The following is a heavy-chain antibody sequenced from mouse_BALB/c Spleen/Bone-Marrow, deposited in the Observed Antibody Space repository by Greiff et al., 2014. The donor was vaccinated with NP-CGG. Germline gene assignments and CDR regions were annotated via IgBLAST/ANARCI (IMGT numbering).Heavy chain of an antibody. CDR1: GYTFTSYT. V-gene: IGHV1-4*01. D-gene: IGHD4-1*01. Sequence: QVQLQQPGAELARPGASVKMSCKASGYTFTSYTMQWIRQRPGQGLEWIGYIVPSGDYTNYNQKFKDKATLTADKSSNTAYMQLRSLPSDDFAVYYCAREARTGAWFASWGHGTLVAISA. CDR2: IVPSGDYT. J-gene: IGHJ3*01. CDR3: AREARTGAWFAS.